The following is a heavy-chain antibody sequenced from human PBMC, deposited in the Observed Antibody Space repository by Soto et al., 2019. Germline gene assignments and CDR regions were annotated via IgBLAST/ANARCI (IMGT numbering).Heavy chain of an antibody. Sequence: ASVKVSCKASGYTFTGYYMHWVRQAPGQGLEWMGWINPNSGGTNYAQKFQGWVTMTRDTSISTAYMELSRLRSDDMAVYYCARSSGGSFNAFDIWGQGTMVTVSS. J-gene: IGHJ3*02. D-gene: IGHD2-15*01. CDR1: GYTFTGYY. CDR2: INPNSGGT. CDR3: ARSSGGSFNAFDI. V-gene: IGHV1-2*04.